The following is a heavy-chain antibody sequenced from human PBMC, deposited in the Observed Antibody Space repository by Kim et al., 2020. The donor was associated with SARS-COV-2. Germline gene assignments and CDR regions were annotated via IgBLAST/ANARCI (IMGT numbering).Heavy chain of an antibody. Sequence: GSPNYNPSLKSRVTISVDTSKNQFSLKLSSVTAADTAVYYCARVQVWFDPWGQGTLVTVSS. V-gene: IGHV4-34*01. CDR3: ARVQVWFDP. CDR2: GSP. J-gene: IGHJ5*02.